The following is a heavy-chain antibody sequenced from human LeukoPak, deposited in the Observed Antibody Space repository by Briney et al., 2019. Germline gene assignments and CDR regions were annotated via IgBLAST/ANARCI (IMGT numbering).Heavy chain of an antibody. D-gene: IGHD1-26*01. CDR2: LSDRGGTT. CDR1: GFTFSSYA. Sequence: GGSLRLSCAASGFTFSSYAMSWVRQAPGKGLEWISALSDRGGTTYYADSVKGRFTISRDNSKNTLYLQMSSLRAEDTAVYYCAKDSGALAAYGQYYFDYWGQGTLVTVSS. J-gene: IGHJ4*02. CDR3: AKDSGALAAYGQYYFDY. V-gene: IGHV3-23*01.